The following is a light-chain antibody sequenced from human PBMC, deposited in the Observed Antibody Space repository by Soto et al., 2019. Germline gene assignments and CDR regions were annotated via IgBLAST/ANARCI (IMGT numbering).Light chain of an antibody. J-gene: IGLJ1*01. CDR1: SSDVGGYRY. V-gene: IGLV2-14*01. CDR3: SSYTSSSTLGV. CDR2: DVS. Sequence: QSALTQPASVSGSHGQSITISCTGTSSDVGGYRYVSWYQQHPGKAPKLMIYDVSNRPSGVSNRFSGSKSGNTASLTISGLQAEDEADYYCSSYTSSSTLGVFGTGTKLTVL.